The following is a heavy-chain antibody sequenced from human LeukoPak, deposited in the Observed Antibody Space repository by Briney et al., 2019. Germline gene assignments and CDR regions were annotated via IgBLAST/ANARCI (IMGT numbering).Heavy chain of an antibody. CDR1: GGSFSGYY. D-gene: IGHD6-19*01. CDR3: ARGPSAVAGTFDFDY. J-gene: IGHJ4*02. Sequence: SETLSLTCAVYGGSFSGYYWSLIRQPPGKGLEWIGEINHSGSTNYNPSLKSRVTISVDTSKNQFSLKLSSVTAADTAVYYCARGPSAVAGTFDFDYWGQGTLVTVSS. CDR2: INHSGST. V-gene: IGHV4-34*01.